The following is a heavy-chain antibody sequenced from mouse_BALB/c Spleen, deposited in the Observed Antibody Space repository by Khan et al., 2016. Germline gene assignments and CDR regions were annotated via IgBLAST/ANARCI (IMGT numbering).Heavy chain of an antibody. CDR1: GFNIKDTY. CDR3: AGTYFDV. D-gene: IGHD3-3*01. V-gene: IGHV14-3*02. J-gene: IGHJ1*01. Sequence: VQLKESGAELVKPGASVKLSCTASGFNIKDTYMHWVKQRPEQGLEWIGRIDPANGNTKYDPKFPGKATITADTSSNTAYLQLSSLTSEDTAVYYCAGTYFDVWGAGTTVTVSS. CDR2: IDPANGNT.